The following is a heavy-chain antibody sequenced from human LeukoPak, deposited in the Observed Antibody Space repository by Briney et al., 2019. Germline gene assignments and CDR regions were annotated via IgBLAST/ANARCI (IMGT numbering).Heavy chain of an antibody. CDR2: IRYDGSNK. D-gene: IGHD2/OR15-2a*01. Sequence: PGGSLRLSCAASGFTFSSYGMHWVRQAPGKGLEWVAFIRYDGSNKYYADSVKGRFTISRDNSKNTLYLQMNSLRAEDTAVYYCARDVEVIVIGSYYFDSWGQGTLVTVSS. CDR3: ARDVEVIVIGSYYFDS. CDR1: GFTFSSYG. J-gene: IGHJ4*02. V-gene: IGHV3-30*02.